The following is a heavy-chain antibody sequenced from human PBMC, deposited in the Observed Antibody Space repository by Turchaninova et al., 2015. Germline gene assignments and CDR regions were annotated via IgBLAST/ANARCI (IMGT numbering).Heavy chain of an antibody. Sequence: QVQLQQWGAGLLKPSETLSLTCAVYGESFIGFYWCWFRQPPQTGLEWSGVISHSGSNHYNSSLKSRFTTXLXLAXNQVSXXRRXXXAADTAVXXGARVGAYYYXNYMXVWSKGXPVTVSS. CDR1: GESFIGFY. V-gene: IGHV4-34*01. CDR3: ARVGAYYYXNYMXV. CDR2: ISHSGSN. J-gene: IGHJ6*03. D-gene: IGHD3-10*01.